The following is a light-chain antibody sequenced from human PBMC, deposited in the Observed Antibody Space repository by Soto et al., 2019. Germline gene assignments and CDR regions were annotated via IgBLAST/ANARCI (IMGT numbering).Light chain of an antibody. V-gene: IGLV2-8*01. CDR2: EVS. Sequence: SALTQPPSASGSPGQSVTISCTGTSSGVGGYNYVSWYQQHPGKAPKLMISEVSKRPSGVPDRFSGSKSGNTASLTVSGLQAEDEADYYCSSFAGNNNLVFGGGTKLTVL. J-gene: IGLJ2*01. CDR1: SSGVGGYNY. CDR3: SSFAGNNNLV.